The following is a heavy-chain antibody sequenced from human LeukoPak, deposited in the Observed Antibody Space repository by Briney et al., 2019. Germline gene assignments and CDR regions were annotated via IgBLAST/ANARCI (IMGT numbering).Heavy chain of an antibody. CDR1: GFIFSNTW. Sequence: PGGSLRLSCAASGFIFSNTWMTWVRQAPGKGLEWVARIKHKTDGGTTDYAAPVKGRFAISRDDSKNTLYLQMNSLETEDTAVYYCARDRLAAALGAMDVWGQGTTVTVSS. J-gene: IGHJ6*02. CDR2: IKHKTDGGTT. D-gene: IGHD6-13*01. V-gene: IGHV3-15*01. CDR3: ARDRLAAALGAMDV.